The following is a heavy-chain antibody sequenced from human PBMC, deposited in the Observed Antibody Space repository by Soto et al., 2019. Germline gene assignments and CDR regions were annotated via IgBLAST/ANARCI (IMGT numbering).Heavy chain of an antibody. V-gene: IGHV3-64*01. CDR2: ISSNGGST. CDR1: GFTFSSYA. D-gene: IGHD2-2*01. J-gene: IGHJ3*02. CDR3: ARDGDCSSTSCYAFDI. Sequence: EVQLVESGGGLVQPGGSLRLSCAASGFTFSSYAMHWVRQAPGKGLEYVSAISSNGGSTYYANSVKGRFTISRDNSKNTMYLQMGSLRAEDMAVYYCARDGDCSSTSCYAFDIWGQGTMVTVSS.